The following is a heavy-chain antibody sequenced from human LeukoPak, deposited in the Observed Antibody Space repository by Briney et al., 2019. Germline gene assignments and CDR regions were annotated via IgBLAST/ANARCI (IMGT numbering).Heavy chain of an antibody. CDR3: AKDQYQLLV. J-gene: IGHJ4*02. CDR1: RFTFSSYA. V-gene: IGHV3-23*01. Sequence: GGSLRLSCAASRFTFSSYAMSWVRQAPGKGLEWGSAISGSGGSTYYADSVEGRFTISRDNSKNTLYLQMNSLRAEDTAVYYCAKDQYQLLVWGQGTLVTVSS. CDR2: ISGSGGST. D-gene: IGHD2-2*01.